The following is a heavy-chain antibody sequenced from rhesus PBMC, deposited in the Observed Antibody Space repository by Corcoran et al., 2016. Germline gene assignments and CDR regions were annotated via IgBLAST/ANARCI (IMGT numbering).Heavy chain of an antibody. CDR1: GGSIRSSNW. CDR2: IYGGSWST. J-gene: IGHJ6*01. Sequence: QVQLQESGPGLVKPSETLSLTCAVSGGSIRSSNWWSWIRPSPGKGLGWIGYIYGGSWSTSDNPSLKRRVTISTDTSKNQFSLKLSAVTAADTAVYYCARLDGNWSDSWGQGVVVTVSS. CDR3: ARLDGNWSDS. D-gene: IGHD4-35*01. V-gene: IGHV4-92*01.